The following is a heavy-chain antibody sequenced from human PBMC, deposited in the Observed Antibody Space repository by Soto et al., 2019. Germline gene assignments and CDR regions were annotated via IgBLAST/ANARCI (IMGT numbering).Heavy chain of an antibody. D-gene: IGHD2-15*01. Sequence: QVQLQESGPGLVKPSGTLSLTCAVSSGSISSSNWWSWVRQPPGKGLEWIGEIYHSGSTNYNPSHKSLFTISVDKSKNQFSLKLSSVTAADTAVYYCAREGCSGGSCYSFDYWGQGTLVTVSS. CDR1: SGSISSSNW. CDR3: AREGCSGGSCYSFDY. V-gene: IGHV4-4*02. J-gene: IGHJ4*02. CDR2: IYHSGST.